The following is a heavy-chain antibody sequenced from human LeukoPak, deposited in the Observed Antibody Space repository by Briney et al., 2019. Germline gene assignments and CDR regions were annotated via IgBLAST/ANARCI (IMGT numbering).Heavy chain of an antibody. CDR2: INPNSGGT. CDR1: GYTFTGYY. J-gene: IGHJ6*02. D-gene: IGHD5-18*01. Sequence: GASVKVSCKASGYTFTGYYMHWVRQAPGQGLEWMGWINPNSGGTNYAQKFQGRVTMTRDTSISTAYMELSRLRSDDTAVYYCARGGYKAIIFYYYYGMDVWGQGTTVTVSS. CDR3: ARGGYKAIIFYYYYGMDV. V-gene: IGHV1-2*02.